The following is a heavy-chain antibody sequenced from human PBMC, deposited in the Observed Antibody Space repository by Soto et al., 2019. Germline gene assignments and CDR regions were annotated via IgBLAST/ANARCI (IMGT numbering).Heavy chain of an antibody. J-gene: IGHJ3*02. V-gene: IGHV1-2*07. CDR1: GYTFTGYY. CDR3: ARDYYYDSSGYPPHGAFDI. D-gene: IGHD3-22*01. CDR2: ISPKSVGT. Sequence: ASVNVSCQATGYTFTGYYMHWVRQAPRQGVEWMGRISPKSVGTNYAHKFEGRDTITWDTSLKTAYMELSSLISEDTAVYYCARDYYYDSSGYPPHGAFDIWGQGTMVTVSS.